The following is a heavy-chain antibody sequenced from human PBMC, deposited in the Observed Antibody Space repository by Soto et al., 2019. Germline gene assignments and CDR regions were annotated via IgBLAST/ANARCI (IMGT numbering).Heavy chain of an antibody. CDR3: AKDLLYSSSSRDFRGY. D-gene: IGHD6-6*01. CDR1: GFTFSSYA. CDR2: ISGSGGST. V-gene: IGHV3-23*01. J-gene: IGHJ4*02. Sequence: GGSLRLSCAASGFTFSSYAMSWVRQAPGKGMEWVSAISGSGGSTYYADSVKGRFTISRDNSKNTLYLQMNSLRAEDTAVYYCAKDLLYSSSSRDFRGYWGQGTLVTVSS.